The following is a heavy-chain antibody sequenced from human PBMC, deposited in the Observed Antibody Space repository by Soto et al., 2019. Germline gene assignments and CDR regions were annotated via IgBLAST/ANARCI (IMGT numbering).Heavy chain of an antibody. CDR2: IDWDDDK. Sequence: SGPTLVNPTQTLTLTCTFSGFSLSTSGMCVSWIRQPPGKALEWLALIDWDDDKYYSTSLKTRLTISKDTSKNQVVLTMTNMDPVDTATYYCARGQDRYYDFWSGSYYYSYGMDVWGQGTTVTV. D-gene: IGHD3-3*01. J-gene: IGHJ6*02. V-gene: IGHV2-70*01. CDR1: GFSLSTSGMC. CDR3: ARGQDRYYDFWSGSYYYSYGMDV.